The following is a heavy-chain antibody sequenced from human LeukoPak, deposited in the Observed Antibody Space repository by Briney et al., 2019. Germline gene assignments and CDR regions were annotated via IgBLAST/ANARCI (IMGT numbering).Heavy chain of an antibody. CDR3: AGRGQRYFRD. D-gene: IGHD3-9*01. CDR1: ADSITSGY. V-gene: IGHV4-59*08. CDR2: IYGIENT. Sequence: PSETLSLTCSISADSITSGYWSWIRQLPGKGLEWIGYIYGIENTDYNPSLKSRVTISLDTSKNQLSLNLTAVTAADTAVYYCAGRGQRYFRDWGQGTLVTVSS. J-gene: IGHJ1*01.